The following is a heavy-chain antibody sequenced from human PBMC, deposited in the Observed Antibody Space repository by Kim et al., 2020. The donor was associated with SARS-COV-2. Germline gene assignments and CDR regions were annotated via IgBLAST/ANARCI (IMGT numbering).Heavy chain of an antibody. D-gene: IGHD3-10*01. Sequence: GESLKISCKGSGYSFTSYWIGWVRQMPGKGLEWMGIIYPGDSDTRYSPSFQGQVTISADKSISTAYLQWSSLKASDTAMYYCARHSYYYGSGSYYMSPYNWFDPWGQGTLVTVSS. CDR1: GYSFTSYW. J-gene: IGHJ5*02. V-gene: IGHV5-51*01. CDR3: ARHSYYYGSGSYYMSPYNWFDP. CDR2: IYPGDSDT.